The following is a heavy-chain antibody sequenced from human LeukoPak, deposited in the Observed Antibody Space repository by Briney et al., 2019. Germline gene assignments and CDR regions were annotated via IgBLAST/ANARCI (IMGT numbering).Heavy chain of an antibody. CDR3: AKHYGDYVGYFDY. Sequence: GGSLRLSCAASGFTFSSYAMNWVRQAPGKGLEWVSAISDSDGSTYYADSVKGRFTISRDNSKNTLYLQMNGLRADDTAVYYCAKHYGDYVGYFDYWGQGTLVTVSS. CDR2: ISDSDGST. J-gene: IGHJ4*02. V-gene: IGHV3-23*01. CDR1: GFTFSSYA. D-gene: IGHD4-17*01.